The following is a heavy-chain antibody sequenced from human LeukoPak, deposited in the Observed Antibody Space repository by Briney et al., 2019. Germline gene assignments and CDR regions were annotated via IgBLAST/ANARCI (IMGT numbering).Heavy chain of an antibody. Sequence: PGGSLRLSCAASGFTFSSYAMHWVRRAPGKGLEWVAVISYDGSNKYYADSVKGRFTISRDNSKNTLYLQMNSLRAEDTAVYYCAREVRYSNPIDYWGQGTLVTVSS. J-gene: IGHJ4*02. D-gene: IGHD4-11*01. CDR3: AREVRYSNPIDY. CDR1: GFTFSSYA. V-gene: IGHV3-30-3*01. CDR2: ISYDGSNK.